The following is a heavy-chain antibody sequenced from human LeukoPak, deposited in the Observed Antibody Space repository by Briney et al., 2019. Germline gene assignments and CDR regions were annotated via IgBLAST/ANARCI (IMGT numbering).Heavy chain of an antibody. CDR3: ASPGYSSIWFLFDY. D-gene: IGHD6-13*01. CDR2: ISSSGTTI. CDR1: GFSFSTYE. J-gene: IGHJ4*02. V-gene: IGHV3-48*03. Sequence: GGSLRLSCAGSGFSFSTYELNWVRQAPGKGLEWASYISSSGTTIYYTDSVKGRFTISRDNAKNSLYLQMNSLRDEDTAVYYCASPGYSSIWFLFDYWGQGTLVTVSS.